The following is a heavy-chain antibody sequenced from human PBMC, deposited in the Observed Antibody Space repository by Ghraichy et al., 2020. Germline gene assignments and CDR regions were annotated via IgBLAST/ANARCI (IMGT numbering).Heavy chain of an antibody. CDR3: ARHLDYDSSGFDAFDI. CDR1: GYSFTSYW. J-gene: IGHJ3*02. Sequence: GESLNISCKGSGYSFTSYWISWVRQMPGKGLEWMGRIDPSDSYTNYSPSFQGHVTISADKSISTAYLQWSSLKASDTAMYYCARHLDYDSSGFDAFDIWGQGTMVTVSS. V-gene: IGHV5-10-1*01. D-gene: IGHD3-22*01. CDR2: IDPSDSYT.